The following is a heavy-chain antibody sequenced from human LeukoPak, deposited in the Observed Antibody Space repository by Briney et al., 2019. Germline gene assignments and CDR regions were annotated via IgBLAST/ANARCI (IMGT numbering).Heavy chain of an antibody. J-gene: IGHJ4*02. D-gene: IGHD6-13*01. Sequence: GGSLRLSCAVSGFTFSNYWMSWVRQAPAKGLEWVSAISGSGGSTYYADSVKGRFTISRDNSKNTLYLQMNSLRAEDTAVYYCAKEYGSSWYVNDFDYWGQGALVTVSS. CDR3: AKEYGSSWYVNDFDY. V-gene: IGHV3-23*01. CDR1: GFTFSNYW. CDR2: ISGSGGST.